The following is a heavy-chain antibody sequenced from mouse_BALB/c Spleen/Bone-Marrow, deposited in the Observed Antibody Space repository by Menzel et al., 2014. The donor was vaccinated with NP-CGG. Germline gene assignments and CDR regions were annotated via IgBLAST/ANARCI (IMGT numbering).Heavy chain of an antibody. Sequence: VQLQQSGAELVRPGASVKLSCKASGYTFTSYYMYWVKQRPGQGLEWIGEINPNNGGTNFNEKFKSKATLTVDKSSSTAYMQLSSLTSEDSAVYHCTRSYYGNYFDVWGAGTTVTVSS. CDR2: INPNNGGT. J-gene: IGHJ1*01. V-gene: IGHV1S81*02. CDR1: GYTFTSYY. D-gene: IGHD2-1*01. CDR3: TRSYYGNYFDV.